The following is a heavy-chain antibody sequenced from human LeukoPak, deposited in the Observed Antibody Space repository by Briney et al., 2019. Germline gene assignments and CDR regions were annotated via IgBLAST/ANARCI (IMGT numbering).Heavy chain of an antibody. Sequence: SETLSLTCAVYGGSFSGYYWSWIRQPPGKGLEWIGEINHSGSTNYNPSLKSRVTISVDTSKNQFSLKLSSVIAADTAVYYCARATAIVVVPAAMDVWGQGTTVTVSS. J-gene: IGHJ6*02. CDR2: INHSGST. CDR3: ARATAIVVVPAAMDV. V-gene: IGHV4-34*01. CDR1: GGSFSGYY. D-gene: IGHD2-2*01.